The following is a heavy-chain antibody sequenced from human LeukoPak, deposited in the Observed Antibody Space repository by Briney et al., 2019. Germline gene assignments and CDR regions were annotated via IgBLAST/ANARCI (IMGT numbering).Heavy chain of an antibody. J-gene: IGHJ4*02. CDR2: IIPILGIA. CDR3: ARAGSIYYYDSSGQRTYYFDY. D-gene: IGHD3-22*01. CDR1: GGTFSSYA. Sequence: SVKVSCKASGGTFSSYAISWVRQAPEQGLEWMGRIIPILGIANYAQKFQGRVTITADKSTSTAYMELSSLRSEDTAVYYCARAGSIYYYDSSGQRTYYFDYWGQGTLVTVSS. V-gene: IGHV1-69*04.